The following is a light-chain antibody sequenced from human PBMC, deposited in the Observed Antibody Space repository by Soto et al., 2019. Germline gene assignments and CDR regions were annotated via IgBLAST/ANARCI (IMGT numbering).Light chain of an antibody. CDR1: QRVRSY. CDR3: QQRSSWPPMYT. CDR2: DTS. J-gene: IGKJ2*01. V-gene: IGKV3-11*01. Sequence: EIVLTQSPATLSLSPGERATLSCRASQRVRSYLAWFQQKPGQAPRLLIYDTSNRATGIPARFSGSGSGTDFSLTISRLEPEDVAVYYCQQRSSWPPMYTFGQGTRLDIK.